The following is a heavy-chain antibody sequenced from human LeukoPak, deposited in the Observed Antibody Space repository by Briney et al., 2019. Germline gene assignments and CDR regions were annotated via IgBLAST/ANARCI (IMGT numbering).Heavy chain of an antibody. CDR2: IYPGDSDT. CDR3: ARKELGYAFDI. Sequence: GESLKISCKGSGYSFTSYWIGWVRQIPGKGLEWIGIIYPGDSDTRYSPSFQGQVTISADKSISTAYLQWSSLKASDTAMYYSARKELGYAFDIWGQGRMVTVSS. CDR1: GYSFTSYW. J-gene: IGHJ3*02. D-gene: IGHD1-7*01. V-gene: IGHV5-51*01.